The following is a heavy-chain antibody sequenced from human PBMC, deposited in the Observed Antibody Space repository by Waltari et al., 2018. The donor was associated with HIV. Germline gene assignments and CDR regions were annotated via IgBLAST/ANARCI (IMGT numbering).Heavy chain of an antibody. D-gene: IGHD6-19*01. Sequence: VQLVQSGAEEKRPGASVKISCKASGYSFTSHAIHWVRQAPGQRLEWVGWVNTANGHTKESQNFQGRVTITRDTFATTASMELNSLRSEDTAVYYCAREMSLIRVIAVAMDVWGQGTTVTVSS. CDR3: AREMSLIRVIAVAMDV. CDR2: VNTANGHT. V-gene: IGHV1-3*05. CDR1: GYSFTSHA. J-gene: IGHJ6*02.